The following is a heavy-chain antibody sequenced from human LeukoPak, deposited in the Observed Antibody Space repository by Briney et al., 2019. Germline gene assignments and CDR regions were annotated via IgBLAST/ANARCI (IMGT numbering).Heavy chain of an antibody. D-gene: IGHD3-22*01. CDR2: IIPIFGTA. V-gene: IGHV1-69*13. CDR3: ARGPIRWLLSS. CDR1: GYTFTSYY. J-gene: IGHJ4*02. Sequence: ASVKVSCKASGYTFTSYYMHWVRQAPGQGLEWMGGIIPIFGTANYAQKFQGRVTITADESTSTAYMELSSLRSEDTAVYYCARGPIRWLLSSWGQGTLVTVSS.